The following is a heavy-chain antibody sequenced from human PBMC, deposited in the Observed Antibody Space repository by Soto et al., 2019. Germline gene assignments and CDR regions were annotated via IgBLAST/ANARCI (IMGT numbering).Heavy chain of an antibody. CDR3: ARDERWTYYFDY. J-gene: IGHJ4*01. D-gene: IGHD2-15*01. CDR1: GGTFSSYT. CDR2: IIPILGIA. Sequence: SVKVSCKASGGTFSSYTISWVRQAPGQGLEWMGKIIPILGIADYVQKFQGRATITADTSTRTAYMELNSLRSEDTAVYYCARDERWTYYFDYWG. V-gene: IGHV1-69*04.